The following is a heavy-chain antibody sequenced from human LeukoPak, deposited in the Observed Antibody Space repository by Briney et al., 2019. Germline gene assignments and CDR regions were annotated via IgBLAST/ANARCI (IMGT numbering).Heavy chain of an antibody. V-gene: IGHV5-51*01. CDR1: GYSFTSYW. J-gene: IGHJ1*01. Sequence: GESLKISCKGSGYSFTSYWIGWVRQMPGKGLEWMGIIYPGDSDTRYSPSFQGQVTISADKSISTAYLHWSSLKASDTAIYYCATYAGSSSKYFQHWGQGTLVTVSS. D-gene: IGHD3-10*01. CDR3: ATYAGSSSKYFQH. CDR2: IYPGDSDT.